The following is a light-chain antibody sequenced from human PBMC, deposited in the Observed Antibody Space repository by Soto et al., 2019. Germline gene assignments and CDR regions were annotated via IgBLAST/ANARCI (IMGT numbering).Light chain of an antibody. V-gene: IGLV1-40*01. CDR2: GNS. CDR1: SSNIGAGYD. CDR3: QSYDSSLSGPFYV. Sequence: QSVLTQPPSVSGAPGQRVTISCTGSSSNIGAGYDVHWYQQLPGTAPKLLIYGNSNRPSGVPDRFSGSKSGTSASLAITGLQAEDEADYYCQSYDSSLSGPFYVFGAGTTVTVL. J-gene: IGLJ1*01.